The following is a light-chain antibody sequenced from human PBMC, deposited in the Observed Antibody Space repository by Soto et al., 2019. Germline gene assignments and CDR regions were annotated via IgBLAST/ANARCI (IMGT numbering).Light chain of an antibody. CDR3: SSYTSSSTHWV. CDR1: RSDVGGYNY. CDR2: EVS. V-gene: IGLV2-14*01. Sequence: QSALTQPASVSGSPGQSITISCTGTRSDVGGYNYVSWYQQHPGKAPKLMIYEVSNRPSGVSNRFSGSKSGNTASLTISGLQAEDEGDYYCSSYTSSSTHWVFGGGTKLTVL. J-gene: IGLJ3*02.